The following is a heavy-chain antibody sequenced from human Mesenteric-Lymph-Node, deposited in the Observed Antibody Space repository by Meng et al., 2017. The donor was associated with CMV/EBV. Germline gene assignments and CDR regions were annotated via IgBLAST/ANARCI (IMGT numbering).Heavy chain of an antibody. Sequence: SGPTLVKHTQTLTLTCTFSGFSLSTSGVGVGWIRQPPGKALEWLALIYWNDDKRYSPSLKSRLTITKDTSKNQVVLTMTNMDPVDTATYYCAHRRRPLVSGDDAFDIWGQGTMVTVSS. CDR3: AHRRRPLVSGDDAFDI. CDR2: IYWNDDK. V-gene: IGHV2-5*01. J-gene: IGHJ3*02. CDR1: GFSLSTSGVG. D-gene: IGHD7-27*01.